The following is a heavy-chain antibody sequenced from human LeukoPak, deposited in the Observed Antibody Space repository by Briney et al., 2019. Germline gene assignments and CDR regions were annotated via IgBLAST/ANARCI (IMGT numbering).Heavy chain of an antibody. Sequence: ASVKVSCKVSGYTLTELSMHWVRQAPGKGLVWMGGFDPEDGETIYAQKFQGRVTMTEDTSTDTAYMGLSSLRSEDTAVYYCATGWIVVVPAATRSPNAFDIWGQGTMVTVSS. CDR1: GYTLTELS. J-gene: IGHJ3*02. CDR3: ATGWIVVVPAATRSPNAFDI. D-gene: IGHD2-2*01. CDR2: FDPEDGET. V-gene: IGHV1-24*01.